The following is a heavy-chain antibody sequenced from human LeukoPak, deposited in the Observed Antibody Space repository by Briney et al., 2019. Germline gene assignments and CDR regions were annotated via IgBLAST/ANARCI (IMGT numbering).Heavy chain of an antibody. D-gene: IGHD5-18*01. CDR2: IYYSGST. CDR1: GGSISSSSYY. J-gene: IGHJ6*03. Sequence: SETLSLTCTVSGGSISSSSYYWSWIRQPPGKGLEWIGYIYYSGSTNYNPSLKSRVTISVDTSKNQFSLTLSSVTAADTAVYYCARDFRTSGYSYGYQGGYYYYYMDVWGKGTTVTISS. V-gene: IGHV4-61*01. CDR3: ARDFRTSGYSYGYQGGYYYYYMDV.